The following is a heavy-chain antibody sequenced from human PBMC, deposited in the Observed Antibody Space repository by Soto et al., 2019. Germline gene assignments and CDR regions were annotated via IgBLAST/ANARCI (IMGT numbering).Heavy chain of an antibody. Sequence: QVQLQQWGAGLLKPSETLSLTCAVYGGSFSGYYWSWIRQPPGKGLEWIGEINHSGSTNYNPSLKSRVTISVDTSKNQFSLKLSSVTAADTAVYYCARGRIVVVPAAKRNWFDPWGQGTLVTVSS. D-gene: IGHD2-2*01. CDR1: GGSFSGYY. J-gene: IGHJ5*02. V-gene: IGHV4-34*01. CDR3: ARGRIVVVPAAKRNWFDP. CDR2: INHSGST.